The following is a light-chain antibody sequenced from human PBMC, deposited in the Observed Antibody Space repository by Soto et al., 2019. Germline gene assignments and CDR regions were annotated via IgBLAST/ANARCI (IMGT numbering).Light chain of an antibody. CDR3: QQSYSTTLT. J-gene: IGKJ4*01. V-gene: IGKV1-39*01. CDR1: PTINNY. CDR2: GAS. Sequence: DTQRTQSPSSLSASVGDRVTITCRASPTINNYLNWYQKKVGKAPHVLIYGASNLQSGVPSRFIRSGYETEFTLTISSLQTDDFATYECQQSYSTTLTFGGWTKVDIK.